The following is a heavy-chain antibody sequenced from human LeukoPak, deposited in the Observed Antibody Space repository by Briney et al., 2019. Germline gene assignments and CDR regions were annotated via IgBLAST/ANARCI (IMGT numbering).Heavy chain of an antibody. CDR3: ARWVFCSSTSCTDAFDI. CDR2: IYYSGST. D-gene: IGHD2-2*01. Sequence: SETLSLTCTVSGGSISSYYWGWIRQPPGKGLEWIGYIYYSGSTNYNPSLKSRVTISVDTSKNQFSLKLSSVTAADTAVYYCARWVFCSSTSCTDAFDIWGQGTMVTVSS. V-gene: IGHV4-59*01. CDR1: GGSISSYY. J-gene: IGHJ3*02.